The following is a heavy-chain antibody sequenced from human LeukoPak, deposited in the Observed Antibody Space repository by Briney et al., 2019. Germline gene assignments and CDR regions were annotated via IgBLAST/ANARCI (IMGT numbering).Heavy chain of an antibody. CDR2: ISGSGGST. V-gene: IGHV3-23*01. Sequence: GGSLRLSCAASGFTFSDYYMSWIRQAPVKELEWVSAISGSGGSTYYADSVKGRFTISRDNSKNTLYLQMNSLRAEDTAVYYCAKDPEADYYDSSGYYYGLDYWGQGTLVTVSS. CDR1: GFTFSDYY. D-gene: IGHD3-22*01. CDR3: AKDPEADYYDSSGYYYGLDY. J-gene: IGHJ4*02.